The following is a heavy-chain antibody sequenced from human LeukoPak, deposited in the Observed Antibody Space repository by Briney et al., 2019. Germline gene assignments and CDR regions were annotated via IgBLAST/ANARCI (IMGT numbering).Heavy chain of an antibody. CDR2: IYYSGST. V-gene: IGHV4-59*01. CDR3: ARDPGPGWLHLISPSDSGNLN. Sequence: SETLSLTCTVSGGSISGYYWSWIRQPPGKGLEWIGYIYYSGSTNYNPSLKSRVTISVDTSKNQFSLKLSSVTAADTAVYYCARDPGPGWLHLISPSDSGNLNWGQGTLVTAAS. D-gene: IGHD5-24*01. J-gene: IGHJ4*02. CDR1: GGSISGYY.